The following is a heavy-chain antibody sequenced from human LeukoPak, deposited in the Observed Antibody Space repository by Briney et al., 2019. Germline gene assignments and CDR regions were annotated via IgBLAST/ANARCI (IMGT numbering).Heavy chain of an antibody. D-gene: IGHD5-12*01. V-gene: IGHV1-2*02. CDR2: IHPNSGNT. CDR3: ARLRGAYEPFDY. Sequence: ASVKVSCKASGYTFTDYYMHWVRQAPRQGPEWMAWIHPNSGNTNYAQKLQGRVTVTRDTSVSTAYMELSGLRSDDTAVYYCARLRGAYEPFDYWGQGTLVTVSS. CDR1: GYTFTDYY. J-gene: IGHJ4*02.